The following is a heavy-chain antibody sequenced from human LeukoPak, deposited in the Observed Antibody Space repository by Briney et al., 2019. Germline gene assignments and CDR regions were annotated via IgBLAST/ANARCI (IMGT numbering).Heavy chain of an antibody. J-gene: IGHJ4*02. CDR1: GGSISNYY. D-gene: IGHD5-12*01. Sequence: SETLSLTCTVSGGSISNYYWNCLRQPPGKGLEWIGYIYYSGSTKYNPSLKSRVTMSLDTSKKQFSLRLTSVTAADTAVYYCARGFDSKSTYFDYWGLGTLVTVSS. CDR2: IYYSGST. CDR3: ARGFDSKSTYFDY. V-gene: IGHV4-59*01.